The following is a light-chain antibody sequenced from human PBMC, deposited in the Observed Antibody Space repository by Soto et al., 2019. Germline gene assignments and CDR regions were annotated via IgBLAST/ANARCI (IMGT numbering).Light chain of an antibody. CDR3: GTWDSSLSVGV. CDR2: ENN. Sequence: QSVLTQPPSVSAAPGQKVTISCSGISSNIGNNYVSWYRQLPGTAPKLLIYENNKRPSGIPDRFSGSKSGTSATLGITGLQTVDEADYYCGTWDSSLSVGVFGGGTKVTVL. V-gene: IGLV1-51*02. J-gene: IGLJ3*02. CDR1: SSNIGNNY.